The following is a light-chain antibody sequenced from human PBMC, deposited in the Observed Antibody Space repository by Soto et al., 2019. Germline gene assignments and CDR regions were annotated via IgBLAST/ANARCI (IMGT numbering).Light chain of an antibody. J-gene: IGKJ3*01. CDR1: QSISSW. V-gene: IGKV1-5*03. Sequence: DIQMTQSPSTLAASVGDRVNITCRASQSISSWLAWYQQKAGEAPKLLMYKASTLASGVPSRFIGSGSGTEFTLNISSLQPEDFATYYCQQYNNYAFTFGPGTKVDFK. CDR2: KAS. CDR3: QQYNNYAFT.